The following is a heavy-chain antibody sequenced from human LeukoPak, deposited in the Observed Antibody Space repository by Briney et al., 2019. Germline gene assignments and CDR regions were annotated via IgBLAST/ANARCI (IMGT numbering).Heavy chain of an antibody. D-gene: IGHD3-22*01. Sequence: SETLSLTCTVSGGSISSYYWSWIRQPAGKGLEWVGRIYTSGSTNYNPSLKSRVTMSGDTAKNQFSLKLSSVTAADTAVYYCAREIVVDWFDPWGQGTLVTVSS. CDR2: IYTSGST. CDR1: GGSISSYY. V-gene: IGHV4-4*07. CDR3: AREIVVDWFDP. J-gene: IGHJ5*02.